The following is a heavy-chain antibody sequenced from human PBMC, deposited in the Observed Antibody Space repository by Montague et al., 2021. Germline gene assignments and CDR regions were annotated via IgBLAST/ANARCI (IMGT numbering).Heavy chain of an antibody. CDR2: VYYTGTT. CDR3: AREGTNCDY. J-gene: IGHJ4*02. CDR1: GDSINFYY. V-gene: IGHV4-59*01. D-gene: IGHD1-7*01. Sequence: SETLSLTCTVSGDSINFYYWSWIRQPPGKGLEWIGYVYYTGTTNYNPSLKSRVTISVDTSRNQFFLNVNSVTAADTAVYYCAREGTNCDYWGQGTLVTVSS.